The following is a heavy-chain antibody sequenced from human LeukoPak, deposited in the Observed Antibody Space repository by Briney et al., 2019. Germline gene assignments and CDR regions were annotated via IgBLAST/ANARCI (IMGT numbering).Heavy chain of an antibody. CDR2: IDWDDDK. V-gene: IGHV2-70*11. Sequence: SGPTLVNPTQTLTLTCTFSGFSLSTSGMCVSWIRQPPGKALEWLARIDWDDDKYYSTSLKTRLTISKDTSKNQVVLTMTNMDPVDTATYYCARIKAAAGTPYFDYWGQGTLVTVSS. J-gene: IGHJ4*02. CDR1: GFSLSTSGMC. D-gene: IGHD6-13*01. CDR3: ARIKAAAGTPYFDY.